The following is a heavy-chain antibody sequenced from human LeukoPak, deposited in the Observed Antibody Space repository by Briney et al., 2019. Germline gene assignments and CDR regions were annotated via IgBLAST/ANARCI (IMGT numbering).Heavy chain of an antibody. CDR1: GFTVSSNY. Sequence: QPGGSLRLSCAASGFTVSSNYMSWVRQAPGKGLEWVAVISYDGSNKYYADSVKGRFTISRDNSKNTLYLQMNSLRAEDTAVYYCAKGPHTGRRGRGFSPEYNWFDPWGQGTLVTVSS. CDR2: ISYDGSNK. V-gene: IGHV3-30*18. CDR3: AKGPHTGRRGRGFSPEYNWFDP. J-gene: IGHJ5*02. D-gene: IGHD1-1*01.